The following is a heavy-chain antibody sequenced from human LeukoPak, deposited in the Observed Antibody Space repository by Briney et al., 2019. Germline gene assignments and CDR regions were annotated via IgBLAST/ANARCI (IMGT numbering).Heavy chain of an antibody. J-gene: IGHJ6*03. D-gene: IGHD6-13*01. V-gene: IGHV1-18*01. CDR3: ARGRTGYSSIPLYYYYYCYMDV. CDR1: GYTFTSYG. Sequence: ASVKVSCKASGYTFTSYGISWVRQAPGQGLEWMGWISAYNGNTNYAQKLQGRVTMTTDTSTSTAYMELRSLRSDDTAVYYCARGRTGYSSIPLYYYYYCYMDVWGKGTTVTVSS. CDR2: ISAYNGNT.